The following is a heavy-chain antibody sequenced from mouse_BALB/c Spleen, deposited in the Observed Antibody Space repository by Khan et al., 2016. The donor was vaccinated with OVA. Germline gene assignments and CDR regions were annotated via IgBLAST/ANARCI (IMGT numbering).Heavy chain of an antibody. J-gene: IGHJ3*01. CDR2: ISYSGST. CDR1: GYSITSDYA. Sequence: EVKLQESGPGLVKPSQSLSLTCTVTGYSITSDYAWNWIRQFPGNKLEWMGYISYSGSTSYNPSLKSRISITRDTSKNQCVLQLNSVTTEDTATYYCARSPPVDDRWVAYWGQGTLVTVSA. V-gene: IGHV3-2*02. CDR3: ARSPPVDDRWVAY.